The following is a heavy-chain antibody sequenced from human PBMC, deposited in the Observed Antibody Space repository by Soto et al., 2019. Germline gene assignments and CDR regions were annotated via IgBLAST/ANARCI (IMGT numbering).Heavy chain of an antibody. CDR1: GGSISSGGYY. CDR2: IYYSGST. D-gene: IGHD1-26*01. V-gene: IGHV4-31*03. Sequence: LTCTVSGGSISSGGYYWSWIRQHPGKGLEWIGYIYYSGSTYYNPSLKSRVTISLDTSKNQFSLRLTSVTAADTAIYYCARQLPVGATSWFDPWGQGTLVTVSS. J-gene: IGHJ5*02. CDR3: ARQLPVGATSWFDP.